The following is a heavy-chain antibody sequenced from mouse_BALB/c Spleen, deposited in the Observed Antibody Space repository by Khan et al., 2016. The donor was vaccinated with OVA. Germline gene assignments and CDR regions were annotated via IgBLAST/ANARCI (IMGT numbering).Heavy chain of an antibody. CDR3: ARACWYVFAY. CDR2: IYTGSGST. CDR1: GYTFTDYV. J-gene: IGHJ3*01. V-gene: IGHV1-77*01. Sequence: QMQLEETGPEPVKPGASEKMSCKASGYTFTDYVMNWVKQRNGQGLEWIGQIYTGSGSTFYNEKFKGKATLTADRSSSTAYMQLSNLTSEDSAVYFCARACWYVFAYWAQGTLVTVSA. D-gene: IGHD1-1*02.